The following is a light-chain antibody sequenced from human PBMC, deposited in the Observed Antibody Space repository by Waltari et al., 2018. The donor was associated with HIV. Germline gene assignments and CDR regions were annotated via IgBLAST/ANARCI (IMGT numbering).Light chain of an antibody. CDR1: PKKDGF. CDR3: QLWDGEFLK. Sequence: SPELSQSASITVSAGQRGSISCSVAPKKDGFPCWYQKKAGPPPQLIINERNRRPSGVPERFSASTSGDTATLFITGTQSVDEADYFCQLWDGEFLKFGGGTRLTVL. J-gene: IGLJ2*01. CDR2: ERN. V-gene: IGLV3-1*01.